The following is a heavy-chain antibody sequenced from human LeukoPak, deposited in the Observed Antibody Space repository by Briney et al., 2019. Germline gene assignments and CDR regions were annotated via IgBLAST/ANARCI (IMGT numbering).Heavy chain of an antibody. CDR3: AKGRGRLHVNRGVYNYHYYMEV. CDR1: GDTISAYS. CDR2: IIPIFGRA. D-gene: IGHD3-10*01. J-gene: IGHJ6*03. Sequence: SVKVSCKAAGDTISAYSLNWVRQAPGQGLEWMGGIIPIFGRAYYAQNLQGRVTITADKSTSTAYMELSSLGSEDTAIYYCAKGRGRLHVNRGVYNYHYYMEVWGTGTTVIVSS. V-gene: IGHV1-69*06.